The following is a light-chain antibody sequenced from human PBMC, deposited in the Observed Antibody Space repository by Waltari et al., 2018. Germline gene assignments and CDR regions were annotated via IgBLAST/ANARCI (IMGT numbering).Light chain of an antibody. V-gene: IGKV4-1*01. CDR2: GAS. Sequence: DIVMTQYPASLAVSLGERATINCKSSQSVLSSSNNNDSLGWYQQKPGQPPKLLIYGASTRESGVPDRFSGSGSGTDFPLTISSLQAEDVAVYYCQQYYSTPLTFGGGTRVEI. CDR3: QQYYSTPLT. J-gene: IGKJ4*01. CDR1: QSVLSSSNNNDS.